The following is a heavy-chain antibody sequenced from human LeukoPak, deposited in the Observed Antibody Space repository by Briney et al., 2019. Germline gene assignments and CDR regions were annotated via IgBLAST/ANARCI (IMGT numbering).Heavy chain of an antibody. CDR3: ARRGVDCSGGSCYSGAFDY. J-gene: IGHJ4*02. D-gene: IGHD2-15*01. Sequence: GESLKISCKGSGYSFTSYWIGWVRHMPGKGLEWMGIIYPGDSDTRYSQSFQGQVTISADKSISTAYLQWSSLKASDTAMYYCARRGVDCSGGSCYSGAFDYWGQGTLVTVSS. V-gene: IGHV5-51*01. CDR1: GYSFTSYW. CDR2: IYPGDSDT.